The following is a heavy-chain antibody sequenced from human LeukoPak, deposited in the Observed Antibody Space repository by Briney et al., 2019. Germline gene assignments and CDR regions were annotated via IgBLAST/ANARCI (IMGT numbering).Heavy chain of an antibody. V-gene: IGHV3-21*01. CDR2: ISSGSGYI. J-gene: IGHJ4*02. Sequence: PGGSLRLSCVASGFTFSHYEMNWVRQAPGKGLEWVSIISSGSGYIHYADSVKGRFTISRDNAKNSLYLQMNSLRGEDTAVYYCARERLGTTKTFDYWGQGTLVTVSS. D-gene: IGHD1-1*01. CDR1: GFTFSHYE. CDR3: ARERLGTTKTFDY.